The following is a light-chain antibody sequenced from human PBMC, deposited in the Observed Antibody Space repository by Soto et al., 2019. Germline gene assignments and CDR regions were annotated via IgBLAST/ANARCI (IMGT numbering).Light chain of an antibody. Sequence: VVLARTPATLSLCPGERATLSCRASQSVSSYLAWYQQKPGQAPRLLIYDTSSRATGVPDRYSASGSGTDFTLTISRLEPEDFAVFFCQQYGTSEIIFGQGTRLAIK. J-gene: IGKJ5*01. CDR1: QSVSSY. V-gene: IGKV3-20*01. CDR3: QQYGTSEII. CDR2: DTS.